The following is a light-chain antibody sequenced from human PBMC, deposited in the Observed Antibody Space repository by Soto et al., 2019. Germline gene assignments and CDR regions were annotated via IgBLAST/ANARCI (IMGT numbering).Light chain of an antibody. CDR2: WAS. Sequence: DIVMTQSPDSLAVSLGERATINCKSSQSVLYTSNNKNYLTWYQQKPGQPPKLLIYWASTRESGVTDRFSGSASRPDFTLTISSPQAEDVADYYCQQHYSIPLTFGQGTRLE. J-gene: IGKJ5*01. CDR3: QQHYSIPLT. V-gene: IGKV4-1*01. CDR1: QSVLYTSNNKNY.